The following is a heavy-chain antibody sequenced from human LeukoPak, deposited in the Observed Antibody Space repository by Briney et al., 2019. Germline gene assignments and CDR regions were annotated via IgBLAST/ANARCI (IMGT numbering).Heavy chain of an antibody. Sequence: GGSLRLSCVASGFYITTYCMTWVRQAPGKGLEWVSAISGSGGSTYYADSVKGRFTISRDNAKNSLYLQMNSLRAEDTAVYYCARWFYDSSGYYNYWGQGTLVTVSS. J-gene: IGHJ4*02. CDR3: ARWFYDSSGYYNY. CDR2: ISGSGGST. D-gene: IGHD3-22*01. CDR1: GFYITTYC. V-gene: IGHV3-23*01.